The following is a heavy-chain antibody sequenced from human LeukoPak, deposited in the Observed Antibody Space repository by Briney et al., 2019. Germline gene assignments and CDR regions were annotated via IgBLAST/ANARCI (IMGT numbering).Heavy chain of an antibody. CDR1: GFTFSSYA. CDR3: ARRDIVVVPAAIFGAFDI. D-gene: IGHD2-2*02. V-gene: IGHV3-30*14. Sequence: GGSLRLSCAASGFTFSSYAVHWVRQAPGKGLEWVAVISYDGSNKYYADSVKGRFTISRDNSKNTLYLQMNSLRAEDTAVYYCARRDIVVVPAAIFGAFDIWGQGTMVTVSS. J-gene: IGHJ3*02. CDR2: ISYDGSNK.